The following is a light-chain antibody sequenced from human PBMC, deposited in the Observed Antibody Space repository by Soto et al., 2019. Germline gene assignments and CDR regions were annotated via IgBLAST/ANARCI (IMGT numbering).Light chain of an antibody. J-gene: IGKJ2*01. Sequence: DIQMTQSPSTLSASVGDSVTITCRASQSIGAWLAWYQQKPGKAPNLLIYKASTLQTGVPSRFDGSGSGRELLLTCSSLQRHDFETYFCKQYNSFTNFGQAAK. CDR2: KAS. CDR1: QSIGAW. CDR3: KQYNSFTN. V-gene: IGKV1-5*03.